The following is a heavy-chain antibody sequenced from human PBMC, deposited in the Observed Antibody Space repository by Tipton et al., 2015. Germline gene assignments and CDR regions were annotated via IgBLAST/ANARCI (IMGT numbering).Heavy chain of an antibody. CDR2: FHFDGSN. Sequence: TLSLTCKVSGGSISSSSYYWGWIRRPPGKGLEWIGSFHFDGSNYYNPSLMSRVTISVDTSKNQFSLKLSSVTAADTAVYYCARYISGSYYVPFDYWGQGTLVTVSS. V-gene: IGHV4-39*01. CDR1: GGSISSSSYY. CDR3: ARYISGSYYVPFDY. J-gene: IGHJ4*02. D-gene: IGHD1-26*01.